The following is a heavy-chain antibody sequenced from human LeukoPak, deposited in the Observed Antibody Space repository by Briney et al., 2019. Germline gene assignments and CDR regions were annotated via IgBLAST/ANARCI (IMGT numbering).Heavy chain of an antibody. J-gene: IGHJ4*02. D-gene: IGHD6-19*01. CDR2: IYYTGNT. V-gene: IGHV4-59*01. CDR1: GGSISSYY. CDR3: AGSPNPYYFDF. Sequence: SETLSLTRTVSGGSISSYYWSLIRQSPEKGLEGIGYIYYTGNTNYNPSLKSRVTILVDASKNQFSLNLSSVTAADTAVYYCAGSPNPYYFDFWGQGSLVTVSS.